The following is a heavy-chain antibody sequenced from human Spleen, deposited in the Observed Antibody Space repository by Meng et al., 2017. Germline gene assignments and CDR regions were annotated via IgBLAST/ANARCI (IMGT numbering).Heavy chain of an antibody. CDR3: ATGAAAADH. CDR1: GVSFSGSH. CDR2: IETKYSSYAT. D-gene: IGHD6-13*01. J-gene: IGHJ4*02. V-gene: IGHV3-73*01. Sequence: GGSLRLSCVVSGVSFSGSHIHWVRQTSEKGLEWIGRIETKYSSYATSYAASVRGRFTISRDDSKNTLYLQMDSLITEDTAVYFCATGAAAADHWGQGTLVTVSS.